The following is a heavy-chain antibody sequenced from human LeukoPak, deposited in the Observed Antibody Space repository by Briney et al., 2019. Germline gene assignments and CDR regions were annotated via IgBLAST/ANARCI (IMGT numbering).Heavy chain of an antibody. CDR2: IHHSGST. CDR3: ARAGIVSYYYYYYMDV. V-gene: IGHV4-4*02. D-gene: IGHD3-10*01. Sequence: GSLRLSCAASGFTFSSYWMSWVRQPPGKGLEWIGEIHHSGSTKYNPSLKSRVTISVDRSKNQFSLNLSSVTAADTAVYYCARAGIVSYYYYYYMDVWGKGTTVTVSS. CDR1: GFTFSSYW. J-gene: IGHJ6*03.